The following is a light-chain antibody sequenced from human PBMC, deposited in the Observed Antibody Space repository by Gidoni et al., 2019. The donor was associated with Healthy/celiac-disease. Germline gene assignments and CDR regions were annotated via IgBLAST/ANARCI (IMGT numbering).Light chain of an antibody. V-gene: IGLV3-21*02. Sequence: SYVLTQPPSVSVATGQTARITCGGNNIGSKSVHWYQQKPGQAPVLVVYDDSDRPSGIPERFSGSNSGNTATLTISGVEAGDEADYYCQVWDTSSDHVVFGGGTKLTVL. CDR1: NIGSKS. J-gene: IGLJ2*01. CDR2: DDS. CDR3: QVWDTSSDHVV.